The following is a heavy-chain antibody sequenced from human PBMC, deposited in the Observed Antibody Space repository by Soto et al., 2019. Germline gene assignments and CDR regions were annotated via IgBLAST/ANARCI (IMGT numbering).Heavy chain of an antibody. D-gene: IGHD1-7*01. Sequence: QVQLVQSGAEVKKPGSSVKVSCTASGGTFSSYAISWVRQAPGQGLEWMGGIIPIFGTANYAQKFQGRVTITADESTSTAYMELSSLRSEDTAVYYCARSVSFRYQLLKRGMDVWGQGTTVTVSS. V-gene: IGHV1-69*01. CDR2: IIPIFGTA. J-gene: IGHJ6*02. CDR1: GGTFSSYA. CDR3: ARSVSFRYQLLKRGMDV.